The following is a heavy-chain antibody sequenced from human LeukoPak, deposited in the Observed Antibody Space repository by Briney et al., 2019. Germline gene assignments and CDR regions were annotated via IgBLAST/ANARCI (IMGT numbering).Heavy chain of an antibody. J-gene: IGHJ4*02. CDR2: IKSKTDGGTT. CDR1: GFTFRDAW. V-gene: IGHV3-15*01. CDR3: TTMNWGYSWYFDY. D-gene: IGHD7-27*01. Sequence: PGGSLRLTCAASGFTFRDAWMTWVRQAPGKGLEWVGRIKSKTDGGTTDYAAPVKGRFTISRDDSKNTLYLQMNSLKTEDTAVYYCTTMNWGYSWYFDYWGQGTLVTVSS.